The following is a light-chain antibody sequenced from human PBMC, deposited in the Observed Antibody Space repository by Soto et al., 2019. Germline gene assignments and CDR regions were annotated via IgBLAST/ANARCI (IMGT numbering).Light chain of an antibody. CDR3: QQYTNTNNKWM. V-gene: IGKV1-5*01. CDR1: QTISTW. CDR2: DAS. J-gene: IGKJ2*01. Sequence: DIQVTQSPPTLSASVGDRVTITYRASQTISTWMAWYQQKPGKAPKLLVYDASTLQSGVASSFSGSGSGTEFTLIISGLPTDDSATYYCQQYTNTNNKWMVGKGKKGEIK.